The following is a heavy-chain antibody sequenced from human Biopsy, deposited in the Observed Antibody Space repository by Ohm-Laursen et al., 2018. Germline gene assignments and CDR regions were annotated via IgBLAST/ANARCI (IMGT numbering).Heavy chain of an antibody. J-gene: IGHJ4*02. CDR2: IYYSGST. Sequence: SQTLSLTCTVSGGSISSGPENWSWIRQSPGQGLEWIGYIYYSGSTNYNPSLRSRVTISVDRSKNQFSLELSSVTAADTAVYYCARVGAGAPSIDYFDYWGQGALVTVSS. CDR1: GGSISSGPEN. D-gene: IGHD1-26*01. V-gene: IGHV4-61*01. CDR3: ARVGAGAPSIDYFDY.